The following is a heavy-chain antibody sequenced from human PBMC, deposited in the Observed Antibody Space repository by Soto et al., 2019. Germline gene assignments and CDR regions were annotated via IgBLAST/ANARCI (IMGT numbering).Heavy chain of an antibody. CDR1: GYTFTSYA. CDR2: INAGNGNT. J-gene: IGHJ6*03. D-gene: IGHD2-15*01. CDR3: ARDGLGYCSGGCCYSDWVHYYYYYYMEV. Sequence: ASVKVSFKASGYTFTSYAMHWVRQAPGQRLEWMGWINAGNGNTKYSQKFQGRVTITRDTSASTAYMELSSLRSEDTAVYYCARDGLGYCSGGCCYSDWVHYYYYYYMEVWGKGTTVTVSS. V-gene: IGHV1-3*01.